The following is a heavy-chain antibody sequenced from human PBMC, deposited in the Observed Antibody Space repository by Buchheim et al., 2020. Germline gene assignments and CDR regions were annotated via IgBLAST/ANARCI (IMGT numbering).Heavy chain of an antibody. CDR1: GYSFTSYW. J-gene: IGHJ5*01. CDR3: ARHITHYYDSSGYRNWFDS. Sequence: EVQLVQSGAEVKKPGESLRISCKGSGYSFTSYWISWVRQMPGKGLEWMGRIDPSDSYTNYSPSFQGHVTISADKSISTAYSQWSSPKASDTAMYYCARHITHYYDSSGYRNWFDSWGQGTL. CDR2: IDPSDSYT. V-gene: IGHV5-10-1*01. D-gene: IGHD3-22*01.